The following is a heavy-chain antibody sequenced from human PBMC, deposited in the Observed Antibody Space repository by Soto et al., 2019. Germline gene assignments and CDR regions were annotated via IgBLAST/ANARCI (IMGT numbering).Heavy chain of an antibody. J-gene: IGHJ5*02. CDR1: RYTFTSYA. CDR3: AYIAVAGTSTIWFDP. CDR2: INAGNGNT. D-gene: IGHD6-19*01. V-gene: IGHV1-3*01. Sequence: ASVKVSCKASRYTFTSYAMHWVRQAPGQRLEWMGWINAGNGNTKYSQKFQGRVTITRDTSASTAYMELSSLRSEDTAVYYCAYIAVAGTSTIWFDPWGQGTLVTVSS.